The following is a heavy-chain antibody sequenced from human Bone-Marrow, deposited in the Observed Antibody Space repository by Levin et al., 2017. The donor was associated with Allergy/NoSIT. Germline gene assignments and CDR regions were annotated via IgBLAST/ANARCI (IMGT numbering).Heavy chain of an antibody. D-gene: IGHD3-10*01. Sequence: EGSLRLSCAASGLSVSNSYMTWVRQAPGKGLEWVSVMYTGGSTYYADSVKGRFTISRDNSQNTVFLQMNSLRAEDTAMYYCATTDGGSGSYYGYWGQGTRVTVSS. J-gene: IGHJ4*02. CDR1: GLSVSNSY. CDR3: ATTDGGSGSYYGY. V-gene: IGHV3-53*01. CDR2: MYTGGST.